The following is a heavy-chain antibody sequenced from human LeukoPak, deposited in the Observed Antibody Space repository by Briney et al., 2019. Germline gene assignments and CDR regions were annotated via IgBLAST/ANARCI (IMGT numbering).Heavy chain of an antibody. CDR3: ASESSSPTLYYGMDV. CDR2: ISGSGGST. V-gene: IGHV3-23*01. CDR1: GFTFSSYA. Sequence: GGSLRLSCAASGFTFSSYAMNWVRQAPGKGLEWVSVISGSGGSTYYADSVKGRFTISRDNAKNSLYLQMNSLRAEDTAVYYCASESSSPTLYYGMDVWGQGTTVTVSS. D-gene: IGHD6-6*01. J-gene: IGHJ6*02.